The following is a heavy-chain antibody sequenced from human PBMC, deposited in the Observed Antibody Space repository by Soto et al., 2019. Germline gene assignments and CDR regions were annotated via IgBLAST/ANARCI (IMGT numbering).Heavy chain of an antibody. Sequence: QVQLVQSGGEVKKPGSSVKVSCNASVGTFNNYDLSWVRQAPGQGLEWMGGIVPMFGTREYAQRFQGRVTITADRSTSTPHMELSSLRAEDTAVYYCARGNTMVRGSSPYYFDSWGQGTPVTVSS. CDR1: VGTFNNYD. CDR3: ARGNTMVRGSSPYYFDS. D-gene: IGHD3-10*01. V-gene: IGHV1-69*06. CDR2: IVPMFGTR. J-gene: IGHJ4*02.